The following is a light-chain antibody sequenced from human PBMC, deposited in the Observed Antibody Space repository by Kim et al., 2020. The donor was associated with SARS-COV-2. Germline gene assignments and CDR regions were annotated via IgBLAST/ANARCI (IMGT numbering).Light chain of an antibody. J-gene: IGKJ1*01. Sequence: EAVLTQSPGTLSLSPGERATLSCRASQSFRSKYLAWYQQKPGQAPRLLIYGTSNRATGIPDRFSGSGSGTDFTLTISRLEPEDFAVYYCQQYGSSPQTFGQGTKVDIK. CDR2: GTS. V-gene: IGKV3-20*01. CDR1: QSFRSKY. CDR3: QQYGSSPQT.